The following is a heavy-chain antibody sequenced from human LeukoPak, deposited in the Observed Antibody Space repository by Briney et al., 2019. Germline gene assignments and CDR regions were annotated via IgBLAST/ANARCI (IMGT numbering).Heavy chain of an antibody. J-gene: IGHJ4*02. CDR3: AKEFIAGDGHVDCDS. CDR1: GFTISTYA. V-gene: IGHV3-23*01. Sequence: PGGSLRLSCAASGFTISTYAMTWVRQAPGKGLEWVSSITSSRATTYYADSVKGRFTISRDISKNTLYLQMNSLTAEDSAVYYCAKEFIAGDGHVDCDSWGQGTLVTVSS. D-gene: IGHD5-24*01. CDR2: ITSSRATT.